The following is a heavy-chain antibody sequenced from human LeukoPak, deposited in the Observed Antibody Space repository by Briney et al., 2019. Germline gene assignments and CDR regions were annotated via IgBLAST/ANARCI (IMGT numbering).Heavy chain of an antibody. V-gene: IGHV3-33*01. D-gene: IGHD4-17*01. CDR2: IWSDGSNK. J-gene: IGHJ4*02. Sequence: QPGRSLRLSCAASGITFSTSGMHWVRQAPGKGLEWVAFIWSDGSNKYHADSVKGRFTISRDNSKDTLYLQMNSLRAEDTAVYYCARDKGTTCIDNWGQGALVTVSS. CDR1: GITFSTSG. CDR3: ARDKGTTCIDN.